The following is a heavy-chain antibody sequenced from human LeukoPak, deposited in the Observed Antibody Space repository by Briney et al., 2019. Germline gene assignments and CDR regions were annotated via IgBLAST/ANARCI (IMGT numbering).Heavy chain of an antibody. D-gene: IGHD6-19*01. Sequence: ETLSLTCAVYGGSFSGYYWSWVRQAPGKGLEWVSVIYSGGSTYYADSVKGRFTISRDNSKNTLYLQMNSLRAEDTAVYYCASFLNSGWYEMGYYYYGMDVWGQGTTVTVSS. CDR3: ASFLNSGWYEMGYYYYGMDV. CDR1: GGSFSGYY. CDR2: IYSGGST. J-gene: IGHJ6*02. V-gene: IGHV3-66*01.